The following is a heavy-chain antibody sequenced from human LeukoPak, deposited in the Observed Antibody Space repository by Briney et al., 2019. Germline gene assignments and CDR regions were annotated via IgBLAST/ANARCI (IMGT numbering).Heavy chain of an antibody. CDR2: INPSGGST. CDR1: GYTFTSYY. V-gene: IGHV1-46*01. J-gene: IGHJ6*03. Sequence: ASVKVSCKASGYTFTSYYMRWVRQAPGQGLEWMGIINPSGGSTSYAQKFQGRVTMTRDMSTSTVYMELSSLRSDDTAIYYCARQAYCGGDCYYYYMDVWGKGTTVTVSS. D-gene: IGHD2-21*01. CDR3: ARQAYCGGDCYYYYMDV.